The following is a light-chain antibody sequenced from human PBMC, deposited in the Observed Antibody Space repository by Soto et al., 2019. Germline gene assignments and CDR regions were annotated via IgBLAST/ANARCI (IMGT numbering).Light chain of an antibody. Sequence: QSVLTQPPSASGTPGQRVTISCSGSSSNIGRNTVNWYQQLPGTAPKLLIYKNNQRPSGVSDRFSGSKSGTSASLAISGLQSEDEADYYCAAWDDSLSGPHWVFGGGTKLTVL. V-gene: IGLV1-44*01. CDR2: KNN. J-gene: IGLJ3*02. CDR1: SSNIGRNT. CDR3: AAWDDSLSGPHWV.